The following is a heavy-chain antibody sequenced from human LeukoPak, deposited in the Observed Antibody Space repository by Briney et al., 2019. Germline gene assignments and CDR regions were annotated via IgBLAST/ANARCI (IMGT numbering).Heavy chain of an antibody. CDR2: IYTSGST. CDR3: ARVDTAMSFDY. CDR1: GGSISSYY. J-gene: IGHJ4*02. D-gene: IGHD5-18*01. Sequence: SETLSLTCTLSGGSISSYYWSWIRQPAAKGLEWIGRIYTSGSTNYNPSLKSRVTMSVDTSKNQFSLELSSVTAADTAVYYCARVDTAMSFDYWGQGTLVTVSS. V-gene: IGHV4-4*07.